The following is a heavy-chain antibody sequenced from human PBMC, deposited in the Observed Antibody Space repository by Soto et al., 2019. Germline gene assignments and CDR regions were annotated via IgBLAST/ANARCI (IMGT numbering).Heavy chain of an antibody. CDR2: ISYDGSNK. Sequence: QVQLVESGGGVVQPGRSLRLSCAASGFTFSSYAMHWVRQAPGKGLEWVAVISYDGSNKYYADSVKGRFTISRDNSKNTLYLQMNSLRAEGTAVYYCAREGDWTGDYSSSWYDYWGQGTLVTVSS. CDR1: GFTFSSYA. D-gene: IGHD6-13*01. V-gene: IGHV3-30-3*01. J-gene: IGHJ4*02. CDR3: AREGDWTGDYSSSWYDY.